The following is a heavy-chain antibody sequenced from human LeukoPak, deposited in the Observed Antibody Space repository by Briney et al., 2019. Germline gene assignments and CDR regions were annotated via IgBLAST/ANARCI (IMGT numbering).Heavy chain of an antibody. Sequence: PGGSLRLSCAASGFTFDDYAMDWVRQAPGKGLEWVSCISSSTTDIYYADSVKGRFTISRDNAKRSVYLQMNSLRVEDTAVYYCARDIHSVAFDIWGQGTMVTVSS. J-gene: IGHJ3*02. CDR2: ISSSTTDI. CDR1: GFTFDDYA. V-gene: IGHV3-21*01. CDR3: ARDIHSVAFDI.